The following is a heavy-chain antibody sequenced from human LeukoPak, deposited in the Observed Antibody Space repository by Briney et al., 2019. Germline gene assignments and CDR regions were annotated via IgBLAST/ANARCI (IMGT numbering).Heavy chain of an antibody. J-gene: IGHJ3*01. D-gene: IGHD4-17*01. CDR1: GFTFSIYS. V-gene: IGHV3-21*01. CDR3: AKEAGQDYGALDAFDV. CDR2: IGGSSSYL. Sequence: GGSLRLSCAASGFTFSIYSMNWVRQAPGKGLEWVSSIGGSSSYLYYAASVKGRFTISRDNARNSLYLQMNSLRAEDTAVYYCAKEAGQDYGALDAFDVWGQGTMVTVSS.